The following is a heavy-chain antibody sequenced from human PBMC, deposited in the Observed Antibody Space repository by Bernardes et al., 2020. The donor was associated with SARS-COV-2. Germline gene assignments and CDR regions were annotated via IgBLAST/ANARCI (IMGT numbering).Heavy chain of an antibody. D-gene: IGHD3-22*01. CDR3: AKAPKVSIVVVTNENTRYFQH. CDR2: ISGSGDST. V-gene: IGHV3-23*01. CDR1: GFTFSTYG. J-gene: IGHJ1*01. Sequence: GGSLRLSCAASGFTFSTYGMSWVRQAPGKGLEWVSAISGSGDSTYYADSVRGRFIISRDNSKNTLYLQMNSLRAEDTAVYYCAKAPKVSIVVVTNENTRYFQHWGQGTLVTVSS.